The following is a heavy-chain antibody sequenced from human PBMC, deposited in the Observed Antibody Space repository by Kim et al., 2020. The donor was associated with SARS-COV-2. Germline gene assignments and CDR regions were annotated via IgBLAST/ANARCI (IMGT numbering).Heavy chain of an antibody. J-gene: IGHJ4*02. Sequence: SETLSLTCTVSGDSITNSPYSWGWIRQPPGRGLEWIGAISYSGNAHYNSSLKSRVTISLDTSKNQFSLQLTSVTAADTALYFCPFGMSPRLFDSWGRGTL. CDR3: PFGMSPRLFDS. V-gene: IGHV4-39*01. CDR2: ISYSGNA. D-gene: IGHD6-6*01. CDR1: GDSITNSPYS.